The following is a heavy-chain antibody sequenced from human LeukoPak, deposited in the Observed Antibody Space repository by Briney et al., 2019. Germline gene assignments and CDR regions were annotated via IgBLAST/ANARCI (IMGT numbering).Heavy chain of an antibody. CDR3: ARQVRITIFGVVIPYNWFDP. V-gene: IGHV4-59*08. J-gene: IGHJ5*02. D-gene: IGHD3-3*01. CDR1: GGSISSYY. Sequence: SETLSLTCTVSGGSISSYYWSWIRQPPGKGLEWIGYIYYSGSTNYNPSLKSRVTISVDTSKNQFSLKLSSVTAADTAVYYCARQVRITIFGVVIPYNWFDPWGQGTLVTVSS. CDR2: IYYSGST.